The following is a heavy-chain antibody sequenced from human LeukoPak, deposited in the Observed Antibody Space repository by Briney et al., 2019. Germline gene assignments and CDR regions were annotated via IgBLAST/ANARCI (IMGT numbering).Heavy chain of an antibody. CDR3: ARQAPYSSGWHWFDP. D-gene: IGHD6-19*01. Sequence: SETLSLTCTVSGGSISSYYWSWIRQPPGKGLEWIGYIYYSGSTSYNPSLKSRVTISVDTSKNQFSLMLSSVTAADTAVYYCARQAPYSSGWHWFDPWGQGTLVTVSS. CDR2: IYYSGST. J-gene: IGHJ5*02. CDR1: GGSISSYY. V-gene: IGHV4-59*08.